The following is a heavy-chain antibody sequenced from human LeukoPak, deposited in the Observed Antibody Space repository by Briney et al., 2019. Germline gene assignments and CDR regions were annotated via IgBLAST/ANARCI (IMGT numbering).Heavy chain of an antibody. D-gene: IGHD2-15*01. V-gene: IGHV1-18*01. J-gene: IGHJ4*02. CDR1: GGTFSSYA. CDR2: ISAYNGNT. Sequence: ASVKVSCKASGGTFSSYAISWVRQAPGQGLEWMGWISAYNGNTNYAQKLQGRVTMTTDTSTSTAYMELRSLRSDDTAVYYCASLCSGGSCYQDYWGQGTLVTVSS. CDR3: ASLCSGGSCYQDY.